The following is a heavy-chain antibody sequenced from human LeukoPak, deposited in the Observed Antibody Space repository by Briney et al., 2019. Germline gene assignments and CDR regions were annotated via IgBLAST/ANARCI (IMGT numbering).Heavy chain of an antibody. CDR3: ARDLSFDWFPYYFDY. CDR1: SGSVSNSHYY. J-gene: IGHJ4*02. D-gene: IGHD3-9*01. Sequence: SETLSLTCTVSSGSVSNSHYYWAWVRQPPGKGLEWLGSIFYSGNTHYNPPLKSPVTISIDTSKNQFSLKVSSVTAADTAIYYCARDLSFDWFPYYFDYWGQGILVTVSS. CDR2: IFYSGNT. V-gene: IGHV4-39*07.